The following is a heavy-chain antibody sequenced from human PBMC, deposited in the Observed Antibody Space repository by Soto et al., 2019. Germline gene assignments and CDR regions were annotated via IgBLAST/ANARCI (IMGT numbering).Heavy chain of an antibody. D-gene: IGHD1-1*01. CDR3: AKDRRRDGYNSRLSFDY. Sequence: GGSLRLSCAASGFTFSSYAMSWVRQAPGKGLEWVSAISGSGGSTYYADSVKGRFTISRDNSKNTLYLQMNSLRAEDTAVYYCAKDRRRDGYNSRLSFDYWGQGTLVTVSS. CDR1: GFTFSSYA. V-gene: IGHV3-23*01. J-gene: IGHJ4*02. CDR2: ISGSGGST.